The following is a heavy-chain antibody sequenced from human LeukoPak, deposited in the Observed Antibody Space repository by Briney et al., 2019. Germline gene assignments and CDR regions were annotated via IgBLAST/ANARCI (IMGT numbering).Heavy chain of an antibody. CDR2: INQSGST. J-gene: IGHJ4*02. V-gene: IGHV4-34*01. CDR3: ARGARVGYSSGWSIDY. CDR1: GGSFSGYQ. Sequence: SETLSFTCAVYGGSFSGYQWSWLRQPPGKGLEWIGEINQSGSTNFNPSLKSRVTISVDTSKNQFSLKLRSVTAADTAVYYCARGARVGYSSGWSIDYWGQGTLVTVSS. D-gene: IGHD6-19*01.